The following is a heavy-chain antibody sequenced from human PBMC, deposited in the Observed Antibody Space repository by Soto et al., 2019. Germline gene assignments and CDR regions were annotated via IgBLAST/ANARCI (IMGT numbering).Heavy chain of an antibody. D-gene: IGHD6-19*01. J-gene: IGHJ4*02. V-gene: IGHV1-69*06. Sequence: QVQLVQSGAEVRKPGSSVKVSCKASGGTFTPYDISWVRQAPGQGLEWMGGIIPLFDATKYAQKIQGRVTIAADKSTGTAYMELSSLRSEDTAMYYCARERSSSWYNGTFYFDSWGQGTLVTVSS. CDR3: ARERSSSWYNGTFYFDS. CDR2: IIPLFDAT. CDR1: GGTFTPYD.